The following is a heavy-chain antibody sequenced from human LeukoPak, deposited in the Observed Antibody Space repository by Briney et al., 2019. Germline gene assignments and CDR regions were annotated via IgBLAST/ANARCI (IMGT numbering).Heavy chain of an antibody. Sequence: SETLSLTCTVSGGSISSYCWSWIRQPPGKGLEWIGYIFYSGSTNYNPSLKSRVTISVDTSKNQFSLKLSSVTAADTAVYYCVRSDDFWSGYYGYCGQGTLVTVSS. D-gene: IGHD3-3*01. V-gene: IGHV4-59*01. CDR1: GGSISSYC. J-gene: IGHJ4*02. CDR3: VRSDDFWSGYYGY. CDR2: IFYSGST.